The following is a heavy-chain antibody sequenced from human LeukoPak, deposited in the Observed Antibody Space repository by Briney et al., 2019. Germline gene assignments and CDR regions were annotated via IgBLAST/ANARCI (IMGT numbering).Heavy chain of an antibody. V-gene: IGHV3-74*01. CDR3: ARAGFLITFGGVIS. Sequence: GGSLRLSCAASGFTFRSHWMHWVRQAPGKGLIWVSRIDGDESASYYGDSVKGRFTISRDNAKNTLYLQMNSLRVEDTAIYYCARAGFLITFGGVISWGQGTLVTVSS. CDR1: GFTFRSHW. D-gene: IGHD3-16*02. CDR2: IDGDESAS. J-gene: IGHJ5*02.